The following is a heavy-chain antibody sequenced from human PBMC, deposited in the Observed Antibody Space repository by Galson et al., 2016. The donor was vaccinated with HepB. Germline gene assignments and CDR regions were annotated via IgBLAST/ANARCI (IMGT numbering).Heavy chain of an antibody. Sequence: SVKVSYKASGYTFTAYEMHWVRQALGQGLEWMGRINPNSGGIKYAQKFQGRVTMTRDTSISTAYMELSRLRSDDTAVYFCARGREEWLVFDYWGQGTLVTVSS. CDR3: ARGREEWLVFDY. V-gene: IGHV1-2*02. CDR2: INPNSGGI. CDR1: GYTFTAYE. J-gene: IGHJ4*02. D-gene: IGHD6-19*01.